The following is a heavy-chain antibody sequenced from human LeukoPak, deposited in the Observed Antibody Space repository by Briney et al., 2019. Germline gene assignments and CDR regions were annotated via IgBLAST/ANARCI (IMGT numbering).Heavy chain of an antibody. CDR1: GFSFSSYA. J-gene: IGHJ3*02. D-gene: IGHD5-24*01. Sequence: HTGGSLRLSCTASGFSFSSYAMSWVRRAPGKGLEWVSAISGNGGTTYYAASVKGRFTISRDESKNALYLRISSLRVEDTAVYYCAKTRDRMATDIIRRAFDMWGQGTMVTVSS. V-gene: IGHV3-23*01. CDR3: AKTRDRMATDIIRRAFDM. CDR2: ISGNGGTT.